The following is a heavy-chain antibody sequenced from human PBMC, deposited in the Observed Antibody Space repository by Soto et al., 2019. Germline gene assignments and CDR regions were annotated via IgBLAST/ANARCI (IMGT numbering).Heavy chain of an antibody. Sequence: GGSLRLSCAASGFTFSNAWMSWVRQAPGKGLEWVGRIKSKTDGGTTDYAAPVKGRFTISRDDSKNTLYLQMNSLKTEDTAVYYCTTDWGQYCSGGSCYYYYFDYWGQGTLVTVSS. CDR3: TTDWGQYCSGGSCYYYYFDY. CDR2: IKSKTDGGTT. J-gene: IGHJ4*02. V-gene: IGHV3-15*01. CDR1: GFTFSNAW. D-gene: IGHD2-15*01.